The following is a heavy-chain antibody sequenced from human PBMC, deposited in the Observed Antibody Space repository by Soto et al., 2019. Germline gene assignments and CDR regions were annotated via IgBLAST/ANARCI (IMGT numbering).Heavy chain of an antibody. J-gene: IGHJ4*02. Sequence: GGSLRLSCAASGFTFSSYAMHWVRQAPGKGLEWVAVISYDGSNKYYADSVKGRFTISRDNSKNTLYLQMNSLRAEDTAVYYCARTSYYDFWSGYYLSYPTIDYWGQGTLVTVSS. V-gene: IGHV3-30-3*01. D-gene: IGHD3-3*01. CDR2: ISYDGSNK. CDR1: GFTFSSYA. CDR3: ARTSYYDFWSGYYLSYPTIDY.